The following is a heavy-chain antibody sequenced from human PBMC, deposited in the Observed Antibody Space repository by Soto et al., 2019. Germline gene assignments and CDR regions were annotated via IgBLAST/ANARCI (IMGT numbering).Heavy chain of an antibody. CDR3: VRAVYCRSARFSNWFYX. CDR2: IYYSGST. J-gene: IGHJ5*02. V-gene: IGHV4-30-4*01. CDR1: GGSINSGDYY. Sequence: SETLSVTFTVSGGSINSGDYYWGWIRQPPGKGMELIGYIYYSGSTYYNPSLQTRLTISIDTSKNFFSLKLSSVTAADTAVHYCVRAVYCRSARFSNWFYXWGQVTLVTVSX. D-gene: IGHD2-2*01.